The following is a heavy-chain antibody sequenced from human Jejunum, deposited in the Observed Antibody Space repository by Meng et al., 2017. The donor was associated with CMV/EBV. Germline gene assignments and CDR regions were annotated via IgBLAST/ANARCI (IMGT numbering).Heavy chain of an antibody. CDR2: IYHSGST. J-gene: IGHJ4*02. D-gene: IGHD3-10*01. CDR3: ARRRGGSGRDC. CDR1: GGAIGSNGYY. V-gene: IGHV4-39*01. Sequence: RPGWAPGRVKPTGTLLLTCTAVGGAIGSNGYYWDWVRQPPGKGLEWIGAIYHSGSTSYNPSLQSRVTMFVDTSKNQFSLMLTSVTATDTAVYYCARRRGGSGRDCWGQGTLVTVSS.